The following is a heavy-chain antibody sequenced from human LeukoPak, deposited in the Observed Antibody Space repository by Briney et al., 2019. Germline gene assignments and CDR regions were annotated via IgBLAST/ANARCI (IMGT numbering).Heavy chain of an antibody. Sequence: GGSLRLSCAASGFIFSSYSMNWVRQAPGKGLEWVSAISGSGGSTYYADSVKGRFTISRDNSKNTLYLQMNSLRAEDTAVYYCAKRTSPYYYDSSGYGYFDYWGQGTLVTVSS. V-gene: IGHV3-23*01. CDR3: AKRTSPYYYDSSGYGYFDY. CDR1: GFIFSSYS. J-gene: IGHJ4*02. CDR2: ISGSGGST. D-gene: IGHD3-22*01.